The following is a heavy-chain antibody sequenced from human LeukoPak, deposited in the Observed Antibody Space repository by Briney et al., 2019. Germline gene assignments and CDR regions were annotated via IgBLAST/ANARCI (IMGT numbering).Heavy chain of an antibody. D-gene: IGHD2-2*01. CDR3: ARAASPRYCSSTSCYPSHMDV. CDR1: GFTFSSYA. CDR2: ISYDGSNK. V-gene: IGHV3-30-3*01. Sequence: GGSLRLSCAASGFTFSSYAMHWVRKAPAKGLEWVAVISYDGSNKYYADSVKGRFTISRDNSKNTLYLQMNSLRAEDTAVYYCARAASPRYCSSTSCYPSHMDVWGQGTTVTVSS. J-gene: IGHJ6*02.